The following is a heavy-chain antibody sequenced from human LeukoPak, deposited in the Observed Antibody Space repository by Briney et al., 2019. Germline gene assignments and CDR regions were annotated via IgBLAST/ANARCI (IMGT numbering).Heavy chain of an antibody. J-gene: IGHJ4*02. CDR3: AKQTTVTSPLDY. CDR2: ISGSGGRI. CDR1: GFTFSSYW. V-gene: IGHV3-23*01. D-gene: IGHD4-17*01. Sequence: PGGSLRLSCAASGFTFSSYWMTWVRQAPGKGLEWVSGISGSGGRIYYADSVKGRFTISRDNSKNTLYLQMNSLRVEGTAIYYCAKQTTVTSPLDYWGQGTLVTVSS.